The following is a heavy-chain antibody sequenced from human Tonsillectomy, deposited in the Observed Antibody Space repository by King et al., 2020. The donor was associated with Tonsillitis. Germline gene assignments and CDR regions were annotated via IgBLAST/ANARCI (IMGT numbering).Heavy chain of an antibody. CDR3: ARDRHPGIAVDGLKFDAFDI. CDR1: GYTFTSYG. V-gene: IGHV1-18*04. J-gene: IGHJ3*02. D-gene: IGHD6-19*01. CDR2: ISAYNGNT. Sequence: QLVQSGAEVKKPGASVKVSCKASGYTFTSYGISWVRQAPGQGLEWMGWISAYNGNTNYAQKLQGRVTMTTDTSTSTAYMELRSLRSDDTAVYYCARDRHPGIAVDGLKFDAFDIWGQGTMLTVSS.